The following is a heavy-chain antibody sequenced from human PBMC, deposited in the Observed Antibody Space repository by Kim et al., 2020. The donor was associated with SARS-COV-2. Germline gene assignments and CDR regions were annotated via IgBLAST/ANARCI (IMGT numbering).Heavy chain of an antibody. CDR2: GGTT. CDR3: TTGGTLVY. J-gene: IGHJ4*02. V-gene: IGHV3-15*01. Sequence: GGTTDYAAPVKGRFTISRDDSKNTLYLQMNSLKTEDTAVYYCTTGGTLVYWGQGTLVTVSS. D-gene: IGHD3-16*01.